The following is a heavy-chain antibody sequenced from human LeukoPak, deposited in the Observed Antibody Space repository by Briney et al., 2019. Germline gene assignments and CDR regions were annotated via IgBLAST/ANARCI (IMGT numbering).Heavy chain of an antibody. V-gene: IGHV4-39*01. CDR3: ASHAEKGYSSSWSYFDY. CDR1: GGSITSSLYY. Sequence: SETLFLTCTVSGGSITSSLYYWGWVRQPPGKGLEWIGSIYYSGSTYYNPSLKTRVTISVDTSKNQFSLDLSSVTAADTAVYFCASHAEKGYSSSWSYFDYWGQGILVIVSS. J-gene: IGHJ4*02. CDR2: IYYSGST. D-gene: IGHD6-13*01.